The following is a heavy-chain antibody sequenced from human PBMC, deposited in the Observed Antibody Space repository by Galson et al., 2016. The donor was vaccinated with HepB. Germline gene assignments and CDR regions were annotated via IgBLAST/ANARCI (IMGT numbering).Heavy chain of an antibody. D-gene: IGHD3-3*01. Sequence: SLRLSCAASGFPLNQYATHWVRQAPGKGLEWVSGISWNSNSIDYADSVKGRFTVSRDNAKNSLYLQMYSLRPEDTALYYCVKDRSGRYYYYGMDVWGKGTTVTVSS. CDR3: VKDRSGRYYYYGMDV. CDR2: ISWNSNSI. V-gene: IGHV3-9*01. J-gene: IGHJ6*04. CDR1: GFPLNQYA.